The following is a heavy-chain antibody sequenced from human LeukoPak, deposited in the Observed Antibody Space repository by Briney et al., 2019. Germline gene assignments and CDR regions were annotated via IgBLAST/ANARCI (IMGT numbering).Heavy chain of an antibody. CDR3: ARAYAGGIFDS. V-gene: IGHV3-7*04. J-gene: IGHJ4*02. CDR1: GFTFSDYW. D-gene: IGHD3-16*01. CDR2: IKEDGSEN. Sequence: GGSLRLSCVASGFTFSDYWMSWVRQAPGKGLEWMANIKEDGSENYYVDSVRGRFTTSRDNAKNSLYLQMNSLRAEDTAMYYCARAYAGGIFDSWGQGTLVTVSS.